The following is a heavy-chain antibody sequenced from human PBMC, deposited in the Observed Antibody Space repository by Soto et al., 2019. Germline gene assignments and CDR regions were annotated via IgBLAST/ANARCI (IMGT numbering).Heavy chain of an antibody. CDR1: GDIFSGYF. V-gene: IGHV1-69*14. Sequence: QVQLVQSGAEVKKPGSSVKVSCKTSGDIFSGYFISWVRRAPGQGLEWMGGIIPIFGTTNYAQRFHGRVTITADKSTSTVYMELYSLKSEDTAVYYCARDLGSGYDPGDYWGQGTLVTVSS. CDR2: IIPIFGTT. D-gene: IGHD5-12*01. J-gene: IGHJ4*02. CDR3: ARDLGSGYDPGDY.